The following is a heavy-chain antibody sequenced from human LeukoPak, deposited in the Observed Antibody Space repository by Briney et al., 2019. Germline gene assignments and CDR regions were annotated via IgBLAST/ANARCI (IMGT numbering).Heavy chain of an antibody. Sequence: GESLKIFCKASGYNFPKSWIGWVRQMPGKGLEWMAIVYPDDSRTKYSPSFQGQVTISADKSINTAYLQWNSLRASDTAMYYCARPDYFASHDWGQGTLVTVSS. V-gene: IGHV5-51*01. CDR1: GYNFPKSW. CDR3: ARPDYFASHD. CDR2: VYPDDSRT. J-gene: IGHJ4*02. D-gene: IGHD2/OR15-2a*01.